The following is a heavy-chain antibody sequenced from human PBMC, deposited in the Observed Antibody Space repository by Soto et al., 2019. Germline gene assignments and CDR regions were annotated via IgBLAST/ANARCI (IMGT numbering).Heavy chain of an antibody. CDR1: GGSISSSSYY. V-gene: IGHV4-39*01. CDR2: IYYSGST. J-gene: IGHJ4*02. D-gene: IGHD2-2*01. Sequence: SETLSLTCTVSGGSISSSSYYWGWIRQPPGKGLEWIGSIYYSGSTYYNPSLKSRVTTSVDTSKNQFSLKLSSVTAADTAVYYCARRTRVLVPAATFDYWGQGTLVTVSS. CDR3: ARRTRVLVPAATFDY.